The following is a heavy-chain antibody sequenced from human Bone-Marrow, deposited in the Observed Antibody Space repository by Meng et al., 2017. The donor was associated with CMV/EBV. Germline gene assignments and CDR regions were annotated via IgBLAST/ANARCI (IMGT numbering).Heavy chain of an antibody. CDR1: GFTFSSYW. J-gene: IGHJ4*02. V-gene: IGHV3-7*01. CDR3: ATAYRNYYDSSGYKRRGDY. D-gene: IGHD3-22*01. Sequence: GGSLRLSCAASGFTFSSYWMSWVRQAPGKGLEWVANIKQDGSEKYYVDSVKGRFTISRDNAKNSLYLQMNSLRAEDTAVYYCATAYRNYYDSSGYKRRGDYCGQGTLVTVSS. CDR2: IKQDGSEK.